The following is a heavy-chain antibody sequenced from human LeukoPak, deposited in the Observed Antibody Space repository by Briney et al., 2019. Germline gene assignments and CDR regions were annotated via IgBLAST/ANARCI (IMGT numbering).Heavy chain of an antibody. CDR1: GYTFTDYH. CDR3: AGTGGGSGLTY. V-gene: IGHV1-2*02. D-gene: IGHD2-15*01. CDR2: IFPKTGAT. Sequence: ASVKVSCKASGYTFTDYHIYWLRQAPGQGLEWMAWIFPKTGATTYAREFQGRVTLTSDTSNRQSSMDLRALKSDDTAVYFWAGTGGGSGLTYWGHGTQVTVSS. J-gene: IGHJ4*01.